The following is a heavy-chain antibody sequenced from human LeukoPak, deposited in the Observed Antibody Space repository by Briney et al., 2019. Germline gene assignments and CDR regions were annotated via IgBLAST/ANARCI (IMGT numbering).Heavy chain of an antibody. J-gene: IGHJ4*02. D-gene: IGHD2-15*01. Sequence: NPSETRSLTCTVCGGSISSSSYYWGWIRQPPGKGLEWIGTIYYSGSTYYNPSLKSRVTISVDTSKNQFSLKLNSVTAADTAVYYCARGYKKSATSTLDYWGQGTLVTVSS. CDR3: ARGYKKSATSTLDY. V-gene: IGHV4-39*07. CDR2: IYYSGST. CDR1: GGSISSSSYY.